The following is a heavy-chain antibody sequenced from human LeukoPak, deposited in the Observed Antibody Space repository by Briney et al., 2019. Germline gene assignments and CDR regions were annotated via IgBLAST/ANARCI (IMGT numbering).Heavy chain of an antibody. CDR3: ARAPGDIVATIPGYYYMDV. V-gene: IGHV4-30-2*01. D-gene: IGHD5-12*01. Sequence: SQTLSLTCTVSGGSISSGGYYWSWIRQPPGKGLEWIGYIYHSGSTYYNPSLKSRVTISVDRSKNQFSLKLSSVTAADTAVYYCARAPGDIVATIPGYYYMDVWGKGTTVTVSS. CDR2: IYHSGST. J-gene: IGHJ6*03. CDR1: GGSISSGGYY.